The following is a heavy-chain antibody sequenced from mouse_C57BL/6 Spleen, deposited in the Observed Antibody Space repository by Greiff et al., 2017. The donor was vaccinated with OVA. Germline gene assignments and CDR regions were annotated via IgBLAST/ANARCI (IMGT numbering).Heavy chain of an antibody. V-gene: IGHV5-16*01. CDR1: GFTFSDYY. CDR2: INYDGSST. CDR3: ARVWDYYSNPYWYFDV. J-gene: IGHJ1*03. Sequence: EVQVVESEGGLVQPGSSMKLSCTASGFTFSDYYMAWVRQVPEKGLEWVANINYDGSSTYYLDSLKSRFIISRDNAKNILYLQMSSLKSEDTATYYCARVWDYYSNPYWYFDVWGTGTTVTVSS. D-gene: IGHD2-5*01.